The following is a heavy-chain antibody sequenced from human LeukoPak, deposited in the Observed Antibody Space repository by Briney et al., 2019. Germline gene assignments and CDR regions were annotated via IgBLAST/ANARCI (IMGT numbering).Heavy chain of an antibody. V-gene: IGHV4-59*01. D-gene: IGHD5-18*01. CDR2: IYYSGST. J-gene: IGHJ4*02. CDR1: GGSISSYY. Sequence: SETLSLTCTVSGGSISSYYWSWLRQPPGKGLEWIGYIYYSGSTNYNPSLKSRVTISVDTSKNQFSLKLSSVTAADTAVYYCARSLSGYSKFDYWGQGTLVTVSS. CDR3: ARSLSGYSKFDY.